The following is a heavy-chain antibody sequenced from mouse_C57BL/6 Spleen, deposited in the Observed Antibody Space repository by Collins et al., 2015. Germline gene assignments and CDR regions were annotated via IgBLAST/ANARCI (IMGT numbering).Heavy chain of an antibody. Sequence: QVQLQQSGPELVKPGASVKISCKASGYAFSSSWMNWVKQRPGKGLEWIGRIYPGDGDTNYNGKFKGKATLTADKSSSTAYMQLSSLTSEDSAVYFCARFPVDFAWFAYWGQGTLVTVSA. CDR2: IYPGDGDT. CDR3: ARFPVDFAWFAY. V-gene: IGHV1-82*01. CDR1: GYAFSSSW. J-gene: IGHJ3*01.